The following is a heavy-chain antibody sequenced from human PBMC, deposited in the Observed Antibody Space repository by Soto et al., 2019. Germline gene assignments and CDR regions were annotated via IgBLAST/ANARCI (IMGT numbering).Heavy chain of an antibody. J-gene: IGHJ4*02. V-gene: IGHV3-15*01. D-gene: IGHD6-19*01. Sequence: EVQLVESGGGLVKPGGSLRLSCAASGFTFSTAWMSWVRQAPGKGLEWVGRIKTKTDGETTDYAAPVKGRFTISRDDSKNTLYLQMNSLRTEDTAVYYCNAKSLVSYDYWGQGTLVTVSS. CDR1: GFTFSTAW. CDR3: NAKSLVSYDY. CDR2: IKTKTDGETT.